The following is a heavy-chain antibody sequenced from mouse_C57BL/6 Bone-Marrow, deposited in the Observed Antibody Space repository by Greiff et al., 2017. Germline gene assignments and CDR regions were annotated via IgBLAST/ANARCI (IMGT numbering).Heavy chain of an antibody. Sequence: VQLQQSGAELVKPGASVKISCKASGYAFSSYWMNWVKQRPGKGLEWIGQIYPGDGDTNYNGKFKGKATLTADTSSSTAYMQLSSLTSEDTAAYFCARGDYYSSSPYYFDYWGQGTTLTVSS. CDR2: IYPGDGDT. V-gene: IGHV1-80*01. J-gene: IGHJ2*01. CDR1: GYAFSSYW. CDR3: ARGDYYSSSPYYFDY. D-gene: IGHD1-1*01.